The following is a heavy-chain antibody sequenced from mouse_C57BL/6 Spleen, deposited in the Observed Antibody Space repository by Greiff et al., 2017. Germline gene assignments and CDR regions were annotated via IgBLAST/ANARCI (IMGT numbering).Heavy chain of an antibody. V-gene: IGHV2-6-1*01. D-gene: IGHD1-1*01. Sequence: QVHVKQSGPGLVAPSQSLSITCTVSGFSLTSYGVHWVRQPPGKGLEWLVVIWSDGSTTYNSALKSRLSISKDNSKSQVFLKMNSLQTDDTAMYYCARHGGYGSSYAMDYWGQGTSVTVSS. CDR2: IWSDGST. J-gene: IGHJ4*01. CDR3: ARHGGYGSSYAMDY. CDR1: GFSLTSYG.